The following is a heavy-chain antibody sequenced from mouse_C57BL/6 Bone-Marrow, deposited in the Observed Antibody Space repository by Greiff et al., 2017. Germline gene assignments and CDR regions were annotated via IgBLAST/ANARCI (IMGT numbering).Heavy chain of an antibody. CDR1: GFNFKDDY. Sequence: VQLQQSGAELVRPGASVKLSCTASGFNFKDDYMPWVRQRPEQGLEWVGRVGPESGDTEYASKFQGTATITADTASNTAYLQLSRLTSEDTAVYYCTHDGSGGVLFDDWGKGTTVTVSS. V-gene: IGHV14-4*01. J-gene: IGHJ1*03. CDR2: VGPESGDT. CDR3: THDGSGGVLFDD. D-gene: IGHD1-1*01.